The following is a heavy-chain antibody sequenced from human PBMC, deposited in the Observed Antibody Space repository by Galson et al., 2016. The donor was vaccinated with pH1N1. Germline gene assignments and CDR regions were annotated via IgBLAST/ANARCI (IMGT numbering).Heavy chain of an antibody. CDR2: IKQDGSEK. CDR1: GFSISSYW. CDR3: SRAVGGSESLFGL. D-gene: IGHD3-10*01. J-gene: IGHJ5*02. V-gene: IGHV3-7*01. Sequence: SLRLSCAASGFSISSYWMTWVRQAPGKGLEWVANIKQDGSEKYYVDSVKGRFTISRDNAKNSLFLQMNSLRAEDTAVYYCSRAVGGSESLFGLWGRGTLVAVSS.